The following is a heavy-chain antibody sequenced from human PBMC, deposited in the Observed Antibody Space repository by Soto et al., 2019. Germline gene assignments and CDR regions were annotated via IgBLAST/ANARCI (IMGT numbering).Heavy chain of an antibody. CDR1: GFTFSSYW. V-gene: IGHV3-7*04. CDR2: IKQDGSEI. D-gene: IGHD1-20*01. CDR3: ARDPVRGNTYWYYFDH. J-gene: IGHJ4*02. Sequence: HPGGSLRLSCAASGFTFSSYWMSWVRLAPGKGLEWVAHIKQDGSEIYSMDSVKGRFTISRDNAKNSLYLQMNSLTVEDTAVYYCARDPVRGNTYWYYFDHWGQGTLGTVSS.